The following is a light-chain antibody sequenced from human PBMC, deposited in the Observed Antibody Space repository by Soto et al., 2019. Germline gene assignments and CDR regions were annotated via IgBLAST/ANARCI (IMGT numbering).Light chain of an antibody. CDR1: QSVRSSY. Sequence: EIVLTQSPGTLSLSPGERATLSCRASQSVRSSYLAWYHQKPGQPPRLLIFGASNSATGIPDRFSGSESGTDFTLTISRLEPEDFAVYYCQQYESSPYTFGQGTRLEIK. V-gene: IGKV3-20*01. J-gene: IGKJ2*01. CDR2: GAS. CDR3: QQYESSPYT.